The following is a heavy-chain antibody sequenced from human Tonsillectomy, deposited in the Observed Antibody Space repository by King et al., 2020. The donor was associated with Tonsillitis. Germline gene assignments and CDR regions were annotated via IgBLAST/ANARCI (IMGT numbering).Heavy chain of an antibody. CDR1: GYSFAHYW. V-gene: IGHV5-51*01. CDR2: IYPSDSDA. D-gene: IGHD3-22*01. CDR3: ARHKEDSSCVRFDP. Sequence: QLVQSGAEVKKPGESLKISCRGSGYSFAHYWIAWVRQMPGKGLEWMGIIYPSDSDARYSPSFQGQVTISADKSISTAYLQWSSLKASDTAIYYCARHKEDSSCVRFDPWGQGTLVTVSS. J-gene: IGHJ5*02.